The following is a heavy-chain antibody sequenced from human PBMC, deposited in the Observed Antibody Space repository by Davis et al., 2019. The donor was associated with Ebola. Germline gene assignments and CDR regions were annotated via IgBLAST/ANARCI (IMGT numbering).Heavy chain of an antibody. CDR2: INPSGGST. J-gene: IGHJ4*02. D-gene: IGHD2-21*02. CDR1: GYSFPSYD. V-gene: IGHV1-46*01. Sequence: ASVKVSCKASGYSFPSYDINWVRQATGQGLEWMGIINPSGGSTSYAQKFQGRVTMTRDTSTSTVYMELSSLRSEDTAVYYCARAGCGGDYCYYFDYWGQGTLVSVTS. CDR3: ARAGCGGDYCYYFDY.